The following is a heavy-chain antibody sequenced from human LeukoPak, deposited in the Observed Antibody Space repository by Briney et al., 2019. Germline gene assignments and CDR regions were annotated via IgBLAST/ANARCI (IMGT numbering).Heavy chain of an antibody. Sequence: GGSLRLSCAASGFTFSSYAMSWVRQAPGKGLEWVAVISYDGSNKYYADSVKGRFTISRDNSKNTLYLQMNSLRAEDTAVYYCAREIWEYYYDSSGYPIIDYWGQGTLVTVSS. D-gene: IGHD3-22*01. V-gene: IGHV3-30-3*01. CDR2: ISYDGSNK. J-gene: IGHJ4*02. CDR3: AREIWEYYYDSSGYPIIDY. CDR1: GFTFSSYA.